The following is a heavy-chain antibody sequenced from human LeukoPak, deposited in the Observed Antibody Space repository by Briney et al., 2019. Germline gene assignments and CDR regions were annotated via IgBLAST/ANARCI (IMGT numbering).Heavy chain of an antibody. V-gene: IGHV1-8*01. D-gene: IGHD5-18*01. J-gene: IGHJ3*02. CDR3: ARVGRASYGPRRNDAFDI. Sequence: GASVKVSCKASGYTFTSYDINWVRQATGQGLEWMGWMNPNSGNTGYAQKFQGRVTMTRDTSISTAYMELSRLRSDDTAVYYCARVGRASYGPRRNDAFDIWGQGTMVTVSS. CDR2: MNPNSGNT. CDR1: GYTFTSYD.